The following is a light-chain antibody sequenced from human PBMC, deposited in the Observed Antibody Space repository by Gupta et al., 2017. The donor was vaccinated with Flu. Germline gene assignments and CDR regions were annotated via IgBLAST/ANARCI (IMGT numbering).Light chain of an antibody. J-gene: IGKJ1*01. Sequence: DIEMTQSPSSLSASVGDRVTITCRASQNIGNYLNWYQQKPGRAPNLLIYAASSLHAGVPSRFNGSGSVTDFTLTISSLQPEEFASYYCQQTYSTIWTFGQGTKVDIK. CDR3: QQTYSTIWT. CDR2: AAS. V-gene: IGKV1-39*01. CDR1: QNIGNY.